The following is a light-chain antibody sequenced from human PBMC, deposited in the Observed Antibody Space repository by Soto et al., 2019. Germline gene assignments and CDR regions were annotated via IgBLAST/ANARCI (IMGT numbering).Light chain of an antibody. CDR2: ASS. V-gene: IGKV1-17*01. J-gene: IGKJ1*01. CDR1: QGINND. CDR3: LQHNNYPWT. Sequence: DIQMTQSPSSLSASVGDRVTITCRASQGINNDLVWYQQKPGKAPKRLIYASSGLQDGVPSRFSGSGSGTEFTLTISSLQPEDFATYYCLQHNNYPWTFGQGTKVEIK.